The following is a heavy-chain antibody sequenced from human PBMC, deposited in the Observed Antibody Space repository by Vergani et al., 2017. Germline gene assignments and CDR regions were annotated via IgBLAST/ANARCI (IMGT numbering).Heavy chain of an antibody. D-gene: IGHD6-6*01. CDR2: IIPIFGIA. Sequence: QVQLVQSGAEVKKPGSSVKVSCKASGGTFSSYAISWVRQAPGQGLEWMGGIIPIFGIANYAQKFQGRVTITADKSTSTAYMELSSLRSEDTAVYYCATSRIAARRGGYYFDYWGQGTLVTVSS. CDR3: ATSRIAARRGGYYFDY. V-gene: IGHV1-69*17. CDR1: GGTFSSYA. J-gene: IGHJ4*02.